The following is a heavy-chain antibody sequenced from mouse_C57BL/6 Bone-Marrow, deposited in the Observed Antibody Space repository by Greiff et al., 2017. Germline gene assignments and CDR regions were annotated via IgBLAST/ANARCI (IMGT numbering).Heavy chain of an antibody. D-gene: IGHD1-1*01. J-gene: IGHJ4*01. Sequence: EVQLQQSGPVLVKPGASVKMSCKASGYTFTDYYMNWVKQSHGKSLEWIGVIHPYNGGTSYNQKFKGKATLTVDTSSSTAYMELNSLTSEDSAVYYCARSRYYYGSSYAIDDWGQGTSVTVSS. CDR1: GYTFTDYY. CDR3: ARSRYYYGSSYAIDD. CDR2: IHPYNGGT. V-gene: IGHV1-19*01.